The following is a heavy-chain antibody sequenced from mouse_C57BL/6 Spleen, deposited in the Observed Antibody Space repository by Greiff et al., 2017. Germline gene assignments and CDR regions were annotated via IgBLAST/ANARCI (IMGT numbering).Heavy chain of an antibody. CDR2: ISSGSSTI. Sequence: VQLQQSGGGLVKPGGSLKLSCAASGFTFSDYGMHWVRQAPEKGLEWVAYISSGSSTIYYADTVKGRVTISRDNAKNTLFLQMTSLRSEDTAMYYCARSYGNFYFDYWGQGTTLTVSS. CDR3: ARSYGNFYFDY. D-gene: IGHD2-1*01. V-gene: IGHV5-17*01. CDR1: GFTFSDYG. J-gene: IGHJ2*01.